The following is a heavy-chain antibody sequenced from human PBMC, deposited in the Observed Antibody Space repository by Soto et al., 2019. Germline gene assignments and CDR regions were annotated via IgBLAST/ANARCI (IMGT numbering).Heavy chain of an antibody. CDR3: ARGELLWCGELLR. V-gene: IGHV1-8*01. J-gene: IGHJ4*02. D-gene: IGHD3-10*01. CDR1: GYTFTSYE. Sequence: QVQLVQSGAEVKKPGASVKVSCKASGYTFTSYEINWVRQATGQGLEWMGWMNPNSGDSGDAQKLQGRVTMTRNTSISTAYMELSSLRSEDAAVYYCARGELLWCGELLRWGQGTLVTVSS. CDR2: MNPNSGDS.